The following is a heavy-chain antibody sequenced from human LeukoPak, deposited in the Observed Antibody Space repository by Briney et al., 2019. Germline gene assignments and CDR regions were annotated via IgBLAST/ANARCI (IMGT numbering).Heavy chain of an antibody. V-gene: IGHV3-74*01. J-gene: IGHJ6*02. D-gene: IGHD1-14*01. Sequence: GGSLRLSCAASGFTFEDYAMHWVRQVPGKGLEWVSRINGDGRSTSYADSVKGRFTITRDNAKYTLFLQMNNLGAEDTAVYYCAKDRGAPDFYYYYYGMDVWGQGTTVTVSS. CDR1: GFTFEDYA. CDR2: INGDGRST. CDR3: AKDRGAPDFYYYYYGMDV.